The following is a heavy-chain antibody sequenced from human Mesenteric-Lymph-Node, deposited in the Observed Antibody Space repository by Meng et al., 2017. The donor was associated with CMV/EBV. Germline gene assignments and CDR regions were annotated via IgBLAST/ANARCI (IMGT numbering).Heavy chain of an antibody. V-gene: IGHV1-2*02. CDR2: INPNSGGT. J-gene: IGHJ4*02. CDR1: GYTLTDYY. D-gene: IGHD3-22*01. CDR3: ARVFSRGFQYHFDY. Sequence: ASVKVSCKASGYTLTDYYIHWVRQAPGQGLEWLGWINPNSGGTKYAQRFQGRVTMTRDTSISTAYMELSRLRSDDTAVYYCARVFSRGFQYHFDYWGQGTRVTVSS.